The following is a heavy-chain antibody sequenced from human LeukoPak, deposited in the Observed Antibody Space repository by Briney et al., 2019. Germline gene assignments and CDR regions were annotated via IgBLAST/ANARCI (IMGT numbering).Heavy chain of an antibody. Sequence: SETLSLTCTVSGGSISSYYWSWIRQPPGKGLEWIGNIYNSGSTYYNPSLKSRVTISVDTSKNQFSLKLSSVTAADTAVYYCARQAYSSNLGWFDPWGQGTLVTVSS. D-gene: IGHD6-13*01. CDR3: ARQAYSSNLGWFDP. CDR1: GGSISSYY. J-gene: IGHJ5*02. CDR2: IYNSGST. V-gene: IGHV4-59*04.